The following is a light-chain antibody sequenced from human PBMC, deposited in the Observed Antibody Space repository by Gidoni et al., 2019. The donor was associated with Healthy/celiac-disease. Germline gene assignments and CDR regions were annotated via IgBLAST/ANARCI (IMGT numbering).Light chain of an antibody. V-gene: IGLV3-19*01. Sequence: SSELTQDPAVSLALGQTVRITCQGDILRSYYASWYQQKPGQAPVLVIYGKHNRPSGIPDRCSGSSSGNTASLTITGAQAEDEADYYCNSRDSSGNHVVFGGGTKLTVL. J-gene: IGLJ2*01. CDR2: GKH. CDR3: NSRDSSGNHVV. CDR1: ILRSYY.